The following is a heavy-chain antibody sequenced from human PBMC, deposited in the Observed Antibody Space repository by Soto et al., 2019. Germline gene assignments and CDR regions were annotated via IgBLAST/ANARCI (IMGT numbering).Heavy chain of an antibody. Sequence: GASVKVSCKASGGTFSSYAISWARKAPGQGLEWMGWISAYDGHKNYTKKFQGRVTMTPDTSSSTAYMGLSSLRSDDTAVYYCARVGYEDSSGYYAFDYWGLGTLVTVSS. J-gene: IGHJ4*02. CDR1: GGTFSSYA. D-gene: IGHD3-22*01. V-gene: IGHV1-18*01. CDR3: ARVGYEDSSGYYAFDY. CDR2: ISAYDGHK.